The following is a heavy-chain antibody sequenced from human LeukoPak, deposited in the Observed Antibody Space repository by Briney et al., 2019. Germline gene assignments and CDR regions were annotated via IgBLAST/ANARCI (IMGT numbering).Heavy chain of an antibody. V-gene: IGHV3-74*01. CDR3: ARGQQLDALDY. CDR2: INSDGSST. J-gene: IGHJ4*02. D-gene: IGHD6-13*01. Sequence: GGSLRLSCAASGFTFSSYWMHWVRQAPGKGLVWVSRINSDGSSTSYADSVKGRFTISRDNAKNTLYLQMNSLRAEDTAVYYCARGQQLDALDYWGQGTLVTVSS. CDR1: GFTFSSYW.